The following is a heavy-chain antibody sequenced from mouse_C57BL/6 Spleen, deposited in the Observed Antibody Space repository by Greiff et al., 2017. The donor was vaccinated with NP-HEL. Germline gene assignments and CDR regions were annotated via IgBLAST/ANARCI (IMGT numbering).Heavy chain of an antibody. CDR1: GYTFTSYW. CDR2: INPSNGGT. Sequence: QVQLQQSGTELVKPGASVKLSCKASGYTFTSYWMHWVKQRPGQVLEWIGNINPSNGGTNYNEKFKSKATLTVDKSSSTAYMQLSSLTSEDSAVYYCARDRDSNPYYYAMDYWGQGTSVTVSS. CDR3: ARDRDSNPYYYAMDY. D-gene: IGHD2-5*01. J-gene: IGHJ4*01. V-gene: IGHV1-53*01.